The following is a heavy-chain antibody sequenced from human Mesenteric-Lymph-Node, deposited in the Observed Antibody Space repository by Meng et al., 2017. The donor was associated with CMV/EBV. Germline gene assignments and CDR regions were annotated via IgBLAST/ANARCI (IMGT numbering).Heavy chain of an antibody. V-gene: IGHV4-4*02. D-gene: IGHD6-13*01. J-gene: IGHJ2*01. CDR2: IYHSAST. CDR3: ARRDIAAAGTTLYWYFDL. CDR1: ISSSFW. Sequence: ISSSFWWSWVRQPPGKGLEWIGEIYHSASTNYNPSLKSRVTISVGKSKHEFSLKLSSVTAADTAVYYCARRDIAAAGTTLYWYFDLWGRGTLVTVSS.